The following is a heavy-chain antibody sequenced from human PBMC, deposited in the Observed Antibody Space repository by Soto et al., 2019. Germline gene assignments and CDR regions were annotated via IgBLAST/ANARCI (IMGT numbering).Heavy chain of an antibody. J-gene: IGHJ4*02. Sequence: ASVKVSCKASCSTFTSSGISWVRQAPGQGLEWMGWISAYNGNTNYAQKLQGRVTMTTDTSTSTAYMEMRSLRSDDTAVYYCAREGPGIAAAGTLYYWGQGTLVTVSS. D-gene: IGHD6-13*01. CDR3: AREGPGIAAAGTLYY. CDR2: ISAYNGNT. V-gene: IGHV1-18*04. CDR1: CSTFTSSG.